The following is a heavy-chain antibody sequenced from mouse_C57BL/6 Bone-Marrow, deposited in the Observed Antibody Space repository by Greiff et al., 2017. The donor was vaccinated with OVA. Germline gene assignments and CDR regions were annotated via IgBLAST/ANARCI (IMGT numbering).Heavy chain of an antibody. D-gene: IGHD2-5*01. CDR1: GYTFTNYW. CDR3: ATYYSNPDYAMEY. J-gene: IGHJ4*01. CDR2: IYPGGGYT. Sequence: QVQLQQSGAELVRPGTSVKMSCKASGYTFTNYWIGWAKQRPGHGLEWIGDIYPGGGYTNYNEKFKGKATLTADKSSSTAYMQFSSLTSEDSAIYYCATYYSNPDYAMEYWGQGTSVTVSS. V-gene: IGHV1-63*01.